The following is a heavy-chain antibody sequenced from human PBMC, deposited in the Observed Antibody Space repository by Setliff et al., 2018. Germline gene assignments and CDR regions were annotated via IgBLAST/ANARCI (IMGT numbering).Heavy chain of an antibody. CDR1: GASISSGTYY. J-gene: IGHJ4*02. D-gene: IGHD1-1*01. Sequence: SETLSLTCTVSGASISSGTYYWAWIRQPPGKGLEWIGRIHYRGTTYSNASLASRLTISVDTAKNQFSLKLTSVTAADTAVYYCARTGTYRYFDYWGQGTQVTSPQ. V-gene: IGHV4-39*01. CDR3: ARTGTYRYFDY. CDR2: IHYRGTT.